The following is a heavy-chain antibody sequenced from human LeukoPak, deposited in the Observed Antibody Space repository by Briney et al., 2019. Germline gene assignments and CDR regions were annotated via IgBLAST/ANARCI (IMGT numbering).Heavy chain of an antibody. D-gene: IGHD4-23*01. J-gene: IGHJ4*02. CDR2: INPNSGGT. CDR3: ASSDYGGNSEIY. CDR1: GYTFTCYY. V-gene: IGHV1-2*02. Sequence: ASVKVSCKASGYTFTCYYMHWVRQAPGQGLEWMGWINPNSGGTNYAQKFQGRVTMTRDTSISTAYMELSRLRSDDTAVYYCASSDYGGNSEIYWGQGTLVTVSS.